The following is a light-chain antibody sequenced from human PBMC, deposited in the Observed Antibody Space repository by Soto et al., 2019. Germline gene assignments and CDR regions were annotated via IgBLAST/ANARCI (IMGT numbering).Light chain of an antibody. CDR1: QSVSSSH. V-gene: IGKV3-20*01. CDR3: LQYGSSPRT. Sequence: EIVLTQSPGTLSFSPGERATLSCRASQSVSSSHLAWYQQKPGQAPRLLISGASSRATGIPDRFTGSGSGTDFTLTISRLEPEDFAVYYCLQYGSSPRTFGQGTKVDIK. CDR2: GAS. J-gene: IGKJ1*01.